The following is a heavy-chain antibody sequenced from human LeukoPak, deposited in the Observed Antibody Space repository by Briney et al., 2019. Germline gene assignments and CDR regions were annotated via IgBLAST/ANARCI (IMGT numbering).Heavy chain of an antibody. V-gene: IGHV1-69*05. CDR2: IIPIFGTA. J-gene: IGHJ4*01. D-gene: IGHD6-13*01. CDR3: ATESIAAAAHY. CDR1: GGTFSSYA. Sequence: SVKVSCEASGGTFSSYAISWVRQAPGQGLEWMGRIIPIFGTANYAQKFQGRVTITTDESTSTAYMELSSLRSEDTAVYYCATESIAAAAHYWGQGTLVTVSS.